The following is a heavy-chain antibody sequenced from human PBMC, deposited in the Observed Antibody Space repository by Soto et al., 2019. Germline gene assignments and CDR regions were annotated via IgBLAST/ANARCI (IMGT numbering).Heavy chain of an antibody. V-gene: IGHV3-33*01. CDR2: MWYDGSNK. CDR3: ARDGYGSGSYYIDY. Sequence: ESGGGVVQPGRSLRLSCAASGFTFSSYGMHWVRQAPGKGLEWVAVMWYDGSNKYYADSVKGRFTISRDNSKNTLYLQMNSLRAEDTAVYYCARDGYGSGSYYIDYWGQGTLVTVSS. D-gene: IGHD3-10*01. J-gene: IGHJ4*02. CDR1: GFTFSSYG.